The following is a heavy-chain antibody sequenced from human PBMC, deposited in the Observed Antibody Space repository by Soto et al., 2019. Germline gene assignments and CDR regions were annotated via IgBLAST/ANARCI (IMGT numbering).Heavy chain of an antibody. Sequence: QVQLQQGGAGLLKPSETLSLTCAVDGGSFSGYYWSWIRQPPGKGLEGIGEINHSGSTNYNPSLKSRVTISVDTSKNQFSLKLSSVTAADTAVYYCARGGSSSWSRGWFDPWGQGTLVTVSS. J-gene: IGHJ5*02. CDR1: GGSFSGYY. CDR2: INHSGST. D-gene: IGHD6-13*01. V-gene: IGHV4-34*01. CDR3: ARGGSSSWSRGWFDP.